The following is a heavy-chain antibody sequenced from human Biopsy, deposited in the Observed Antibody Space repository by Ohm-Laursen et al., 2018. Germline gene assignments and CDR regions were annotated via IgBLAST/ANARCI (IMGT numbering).Heavy chain of an antibody. J-gene: IGHJ2*01. D-gene: IGHD1-26*01. CDR1: GGSISSGGSY. V-gene: IGHV4-30-4*01. Sequence: SETLSLTCTVSGGSISSGGSYWSWIRQNPATGLEWIGYVHKSGNTLYNPSLKSRVTISVDTSMNHLSLRLTFVTAADTAVYYCARHAPSYSGSYWRYFDLWGRGTLVTVSS. CDR2: VHKSGNT. CDR3: ARHAPSYSGSYWRYFDL.